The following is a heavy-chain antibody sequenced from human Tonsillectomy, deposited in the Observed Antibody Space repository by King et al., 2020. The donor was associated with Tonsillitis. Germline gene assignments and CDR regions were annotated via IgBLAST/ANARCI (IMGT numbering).Heavy chain of an antibody. J-gene: IGHJ4*02. CDR3: AKDLSGSH. D-gene: IGHD3-9*01. CDR2: ISYDGSNK. V-gene: IGHV3-30*18. Sequence: QLVQSGEGVVQPGRSLRLSCAASGFTFSNYGMHWVRQAPGKGLEWVAVISYDGSNKYYADSVKGRFTISRDDAKNTLYLQMNSLRAEDTAVYYCAKDLSGSHWGQGTLVTVSS. CDR1: GFTFSNYG.